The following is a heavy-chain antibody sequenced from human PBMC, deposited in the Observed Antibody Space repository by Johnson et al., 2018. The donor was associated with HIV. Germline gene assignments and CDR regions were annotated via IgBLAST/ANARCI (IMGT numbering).Heavy chain of an antibody. J-gene: IGHJ3*02. D-gene: IGHD3-16*01. Sequence: QVQLVESGGGVVQPGGSLRLSCAASGFTFSSYALHLVRQAPGKGLQWVAVISYDGSNKYYADSVKGRFTISRDNSKNTLHLQMNSLRAADTAVYYCAKVMTASSVNSFGGVIDASDIWGQGTMVTVSS. CDR2: ISYDGSNK. CDR1: GFTFSSYA. V-gene: IGHV3-30-3*01. CDR3: AKVMTASSVNSFGGVIDASDI.